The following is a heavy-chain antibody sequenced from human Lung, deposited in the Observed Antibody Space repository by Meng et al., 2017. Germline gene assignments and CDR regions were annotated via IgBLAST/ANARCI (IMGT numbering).Heavy chain of an antibody. CDR1: GGSCVEYY. V-gene: IGHV4-34*01. Sequence: VELQQGGEGLLKPAETLYLTCVVCGGSCVEYYWSWFRQPRGKGLEWIGEINHRGSTNYNPSLESRATISVDTSQNNLSLKLSSVTAADSAVYDCARGPTTMAHDFDYWGQGTLVTVSS. CDR2: INHRGST. D-gene: IGHD4-11*01. CDR3: ARGPTTMAHDFDY. J-gene: IGHJ4*02.